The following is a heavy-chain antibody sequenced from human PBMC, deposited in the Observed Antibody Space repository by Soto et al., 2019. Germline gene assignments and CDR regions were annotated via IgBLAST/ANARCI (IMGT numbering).Heavy chain of an antibody. V-gene: IGHV3-30-3*01. Sequence: QVQLEESGGAVVQPGRSLRLSCAASGFAFSSYAMQWVRQAPGKGLEWVAGISYDGSNKHYADSVKGRYTISRDNSKTTLFLPMNSLSTEDTAVYYCVRDYNDGIGRYDYWGQGTPVTVSS. CDR3: VRDYNDGIGRYDY. CDR2: ISYDGSNK. D-gene: IGHD1-1*01. CDR1: GFAFSSYA. J-gene: IGHJ4*02.